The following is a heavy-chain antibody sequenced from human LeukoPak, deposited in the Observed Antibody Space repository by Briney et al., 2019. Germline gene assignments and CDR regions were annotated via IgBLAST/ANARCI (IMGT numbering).Heavy chain of an antibody. CDR1: WFTFSSCS. D-gene: IGHD1-1*01. J-gene: IGHJ4*02. CDR2: ISSSSSTI. CDR3: ARVGTTGIDFDY. V-gene: IGHV3-48*02. Sequence: PGGSLRLSCAASWFTFSSCSMTWVRQAPGKGLGWVSYISSSSSTIYYADSVKGRFNISRDNAKNSLCLQMNSLRDEDTAVYYCARVGTTGIDFDYWGQGTLVTVSS.